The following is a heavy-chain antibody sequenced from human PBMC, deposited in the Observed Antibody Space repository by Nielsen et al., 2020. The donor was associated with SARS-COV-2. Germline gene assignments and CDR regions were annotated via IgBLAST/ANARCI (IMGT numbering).Heavy chain of an antibody. CDR2: INPNSGGT. D-gene: IGHD2-2*01. J-gene: IGHJ6*03. Sequence: WVRQAPGQGLEWMGWINPNSGGTNYAQKFQGWVTMTTDTSTSTAYMELRSLRSDDTAVYYCARGIQYCSSTSCYFRPYYYYMDVWGKGTTVTVSS. V-gene: IGHV1-2*04. CDR3: ARGIQYCSSTSCYFRPYYYYMDV.